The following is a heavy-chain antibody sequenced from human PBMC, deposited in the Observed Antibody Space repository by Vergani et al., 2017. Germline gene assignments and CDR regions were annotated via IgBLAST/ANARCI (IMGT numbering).Heavy chain of an antibody. D-gene: IGHD4-17*01. CDR2: INTNTGNP. Sequence: QVQLVHSGSELKKPGASVTVSCTASGYTFTSSAMNWVRQAPGQGLEWMGWINTNTGNPTYAQGFTGRFVFSLDTSVSTAYLQISSLKAEDTAVYYCARDLGFQPLNGDQPLDYWGQGTLVTVSS. CDR3: ARDLGFQPLNGDQPLDY. CDR1: GYTFTSSA. V-gene: IGHV7-4-1*02. J-gene: IGHJ4*02.